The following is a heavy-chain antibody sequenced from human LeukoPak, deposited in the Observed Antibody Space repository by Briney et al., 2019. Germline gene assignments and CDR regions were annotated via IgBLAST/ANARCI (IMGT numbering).Heavy chain of an antibody. V-gene: IGHV4-34*01. CDR3: ATYDYSNFYMDV. Sequence: SETLSLTCAVYGGSFSGYYWSWIRQPPGKGLEWIGEINHSGSTNYNPSLKSRVTISVDTSKNQFSLKLSSVTAADTAVYYCATYDYSNFYMDVWGKGTTVTVSS. D-gene: IGHD4-11*01. J-gene: IGHJ6*03. CDR1: GGSFSGYY. CDR2: INHSGST.